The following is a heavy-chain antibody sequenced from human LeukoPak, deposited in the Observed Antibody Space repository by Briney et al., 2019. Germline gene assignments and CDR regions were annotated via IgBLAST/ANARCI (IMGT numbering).Heavy chain of an antibody. V-gene: IGHV1-69*05. J-gene: IGHJ5*02. CDR1: ESSFSSYP. D-gene: IGHD4-11*01. Sequence: SVKVSCKSSESSFSSYPISWVRQAPGQGLEWVGGIIPIFGTANYAQKFQGRVTITTDESTSTAYMELSSLRSEDTAVYYCARAQTMTTVTRVWFDPWDQGTLVTVSS. CDR2: IIPIFGTA. CDR3: ARAQTMTTVTRVWFDP.